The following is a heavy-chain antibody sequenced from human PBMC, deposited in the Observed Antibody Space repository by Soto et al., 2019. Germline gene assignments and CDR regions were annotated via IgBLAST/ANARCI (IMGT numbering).Heavy chain of an antibody. D-gene: IGHD2-15*01. Sequence: QVQLQQWGAGLLKPSETLSLTCAVYGGSFSGYYWSWIRQPPGKGLEWIGEINHSGSTNYNPSLTSRVSISVDTSTNQFSLQLSSVTAADTAVYYCARGHCSGGSCPLDYWGQGTLVTVSS. CDR2: INHSGST. CDR3: ARGHCSGGSCPLDY. CDR1: GGSFSGYY. V-gene: IGHV4-34*01. J-gene: IGHJ4*02.